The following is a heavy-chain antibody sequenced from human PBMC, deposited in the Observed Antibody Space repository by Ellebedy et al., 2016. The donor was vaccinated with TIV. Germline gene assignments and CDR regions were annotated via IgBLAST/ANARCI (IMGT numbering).Heavy chain of an antibody. D-gene: IGHD3-10*01. J-gene: IGHJ3*02. CDR2: IRVDGNDK. CDR3: ARDMAWGNERVIDAFDI. CDR1: GFSFSSYW. V-gene: IGHV3-7*01. Sequence: GGSLRLSCAASGFSFSSYWMSWVRQAPGKGLEWVANIRVDGNDKYYVDSVKGRFTISRDNAKNSLYLQMNGLGVEDTAVYFCARDMAWGNERVIDAFDIWGHGTLVTVSS.